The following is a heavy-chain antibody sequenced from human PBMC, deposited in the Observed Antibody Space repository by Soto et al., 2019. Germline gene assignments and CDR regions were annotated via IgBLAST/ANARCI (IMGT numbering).Heavy chain of an antibody. J-gene: IGHJ6*04. CDR2: INHSGST. Sequence: PSETLSLTCAVYGGSFSGYYWSWIRQPPGKGLEWIGEINHSGSTNYNPSLKSRVTISVDTSKNQFSLKLSSVTAADTAVYYCARVLSLGVTSLSTTSKGVDVWGKGTTVTVSS. CDR1: GGSFSGYY. V-gene: IGHV4-34*01. CDR3: ARVLSLGVTSLSTTSKGVDV. D-gene: IGHD2-21*02.